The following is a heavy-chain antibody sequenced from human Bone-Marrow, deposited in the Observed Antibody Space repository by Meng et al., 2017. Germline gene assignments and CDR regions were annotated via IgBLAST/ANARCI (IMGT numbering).Heavy chain of an antibody. J-gene: IGHJ1*01. CDR2: IYYSGST. D-gene: IGHD6-13*01. CDR3: ARGPLSAAGTMGYFQH. CDR1: GGSISSGGYY. V-gene: IGHV4-31*03. Sequence: QGQPQESGPGLVKPSQTLSLTCPVSGGSISSGGYYWSWIRQHPGKGLEWIGYIYYSGSTYYNPSLKSRVTISVDTSKNQFSLKLSSVTAADTAVYYCARGPLSAAGTMGYFQHWGQGTLVTVSS.